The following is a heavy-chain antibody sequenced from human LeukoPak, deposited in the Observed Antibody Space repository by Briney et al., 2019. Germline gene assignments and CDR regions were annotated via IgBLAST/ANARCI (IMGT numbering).Heavy chain of an antibody. CDR1: GESFSGYY. D-gene: IGHD2-2*01. J-gene: IGHJ5*02. CDR2: INHSGST. CDR3: ARRSDIVVVPAAPPAAFDP. Sequence: SETLSLTCAVYGESFSGYYWSWIRQPPGKGLEWIGEINHSGSTNYNPSLKSRVTISVDTSKNQFSLKLSSVTAADTAVYYCARRSDIVVVPAAPPAAFDPWGQGTLVTVSS. V-gene: IGHV4-34*01.